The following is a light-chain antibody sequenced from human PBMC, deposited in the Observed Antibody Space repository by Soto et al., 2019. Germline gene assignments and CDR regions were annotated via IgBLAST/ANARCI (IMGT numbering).Light chain of an antibody. CDR2: RNN. CDR3: AAWDDSLSGLNWV. J-gene: IGLJ3*02. Sequence: QSVLTQPPSASGTPGQRVTISCSGSSSNIGSNYVYWYQQLPGTAPKLLIYRNNQRPSGAPDRFSGSKSGTSASLAISGLRSEDEADYYCAAWDDSLSGLNWVFGGGTKVTVL. V-gene: IGLV1-47*01. CDR1: SSNIGSNY.